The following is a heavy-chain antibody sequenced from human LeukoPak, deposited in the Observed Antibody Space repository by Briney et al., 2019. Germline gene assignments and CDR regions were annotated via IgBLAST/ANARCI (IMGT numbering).Heavy chain of an antibody. CDR3: ARQTGSGLFILP. CDR1: GGSISSSSYY. V-gene: IGHV4-39*01. Sequence: PSETLSLTCTVSGGSISSSSYYWGWIRQPPGKGLEWIGSIYYSGSTYYNPSLKSRVTISVDASKNQFSLRLTSVTAADTAVYYCARQTGSGLFILPGGQGTLVTVSS. J-gene: IGHJ4*02. D-gene: IGHD3/OR15-3a*01. CDR2: IYYSGST.